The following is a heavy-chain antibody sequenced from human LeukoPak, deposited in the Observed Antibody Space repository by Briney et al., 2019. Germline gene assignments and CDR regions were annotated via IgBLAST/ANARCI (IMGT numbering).Heavy chain of an antibody. CDR2: IYHSGST. D-gene: IGHD5-12*01. Sequence: ASETLSLTCVVSGYSISSGYYWGWIRQPPGKGLEWIGSIYHSGSTYYNPSLKSRVTISVDTSKNQFSLKLSSVTAADTAVYYCARRYYSGSTYYFDYWGRGTLVTVSS. CDR1: GYSISSGYY. CDR3: ARRYYSGSTYYFDY. V-gene: IGHV4-38-2*01. J-gene: IGHJ4*02.